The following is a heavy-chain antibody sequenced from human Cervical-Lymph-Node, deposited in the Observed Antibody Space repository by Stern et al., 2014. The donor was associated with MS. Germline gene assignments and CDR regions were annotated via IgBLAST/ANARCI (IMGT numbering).Heavy chain of an antibody. CDR2: ISWNGGRI. CDR3: ARDRDSSGYYSAFDY. CDR1: GFTFDDHA. V-gene: IGHV3-9*01. Sequence: EVQLVESGGGLVQPGRSLRLSCAASGFTFDDHAMHWVRQAPGKGLEGVSSISWNGGRIGYADSMKGRFTISRDNAKNSLYLQMNSLRTEDTALYYCARDRDSSGYYSAFDYWGQGTLVTVSS. D-gene: IGHD6-19*01. J-gene: IGHJ4*02.